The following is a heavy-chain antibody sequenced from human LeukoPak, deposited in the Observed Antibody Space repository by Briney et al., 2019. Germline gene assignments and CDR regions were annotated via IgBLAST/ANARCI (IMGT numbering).Heavy chain of an antibody. J-gene: IGHJ5*02. CDR1: GFTFSSYG. CDR2: IWYGGSNK. Sequence: GRSLRLSCVASGFTFSSYGMHWVRQAPGKGLEWVAVIWYGGSNKYYADSVKGRFTISRDNSKNTLYLQMNSLRGEDTAVYYCARGSSSWYSDWLDPWGQGTLVTVSS. CDR3: ARGSSSWYSDWLDP. V-gene: IGHV3-33*01. D-gene: IGHD6-13*01.